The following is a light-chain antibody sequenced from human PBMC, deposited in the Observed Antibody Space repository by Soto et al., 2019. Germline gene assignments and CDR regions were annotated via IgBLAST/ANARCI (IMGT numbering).Light chain of an antibody. CDR2: KAS. CDR1: QSIDSW. Sequence: DIQMTQSPSTMSASVGDRVPITCRASQSIDSWLAWYQQKPGKAPKFLMYKASNLESGVPSRFSGSGSETEFTLTISSLQPDDFATYYCQHYNSYSEAFGQGTKVDIK. J-gene: IGKJ1*01. CDR3: QHYNSYSEA. V-gene: IGKV1-5*03.